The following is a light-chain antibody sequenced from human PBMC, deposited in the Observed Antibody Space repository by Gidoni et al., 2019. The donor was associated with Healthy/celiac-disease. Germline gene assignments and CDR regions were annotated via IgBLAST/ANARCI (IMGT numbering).Light chain of an antibody. V-gene: IGKV3-11*01. Sequence: EIVLTQSPATLSLSPGERATLSCRASQSVSSYLAWYQQQPGQAPRLLIYDASNRATGIPARFSGSGSGTDFTLTISSLEPEDFAVYYCQQRSNWIFTFGPGTKVEIK. CDR3: QQRSNWIFT. CDR2: DAS. CDR1: QSVSSY. J-gene: IGKJ3*01.